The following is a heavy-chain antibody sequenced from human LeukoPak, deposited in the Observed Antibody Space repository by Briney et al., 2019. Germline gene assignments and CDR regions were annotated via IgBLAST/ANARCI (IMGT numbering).Heavy chain of an antibody. J-gene: IGHJ4*02. CDR3: ARGEKRYYHDSSGYYLPY. V-gene: IGHV4-34*01. CDR1: GGSFSGYY. Sequence: SETLSLTCAVYGGSFSGYYWSWIRQPPGKGLEWIGEINHSGSTNYNPSLKSRVTISVDTSKNQFSLKLSSVTAADTAVYYCARGEKRYYHDSSGYYLPYWGQGTLVTVSS. CDR2: INHSGST. D-gene: IGHD3-22*01.